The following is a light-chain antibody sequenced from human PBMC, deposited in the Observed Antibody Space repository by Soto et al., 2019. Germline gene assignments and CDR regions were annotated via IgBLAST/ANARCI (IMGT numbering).Light chain of an antibody. CDR2: EVI. V-gene: IGLV2-14*03. CDR3: SAYTHANTVI. CDR1: SSDVAAYNF. Sequence: QSSLTQPASVSGSPGQSITISCTGTSSDVAAYNFVSWYQQHPGEVPKLMIYEVIKRPSGISDRFSGSKSGNTASLTNSGLQAADEADYYCSAYTHANTVIFGGGTQLTV. J-gene: IGLJ2*01.